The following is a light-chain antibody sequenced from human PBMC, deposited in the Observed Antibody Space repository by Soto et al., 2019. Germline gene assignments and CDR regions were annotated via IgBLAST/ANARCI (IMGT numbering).Light chain of an antibody. Sequence: EVVLTQSPGTLSLSPGARATLSCRTSQTVSSSYYLAWYQQKPGQAPRLLIYGASNRATGVPDRFSSGWSGTDFTLTISRLAPEDFAVYYCQQYVTSPPGYTFGQGTELRIK. CDR1: QTVSSSYY. CDR3: QQYVTSPPGYT. J-gene: IGKJ2*01. V-gene: IGKV3-20*01. CDR2: GAS.